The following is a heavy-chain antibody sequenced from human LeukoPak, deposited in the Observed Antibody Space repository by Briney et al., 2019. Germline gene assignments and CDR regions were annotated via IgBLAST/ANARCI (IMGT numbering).Heavy chain of an antibody. CDR2: IKSKTDGGTT. D-gene: IGHD5-18*01. CDR3: TRGAMVTFYYYMDV. CDR1: GFTFSNAW. J-gene: IGHJ6*03. Sequence: GGSLRLSCAASGFTFSNAWMSWVRQAPGKGLEWVGRIKSKTDGGTTDYAAPVKGRFTISRDDSKSIAYLQMNSLKTEDTAVYYCTRGAMVTFYYYMDVWGKGTTVTISS. V-gene: IGHV3-15*01.